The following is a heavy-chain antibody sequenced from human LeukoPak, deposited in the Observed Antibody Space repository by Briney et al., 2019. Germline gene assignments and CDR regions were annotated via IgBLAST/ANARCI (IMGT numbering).Heavy chain of an antibody. Sequence: GGSLRLSCAASRFPFGIYWMSWVRQAPGKALEWVANINQDGSETYYVDSVEGRFTISRDNTKNSLYLQLNSLRAEDTALYYCARAASTGTVDYWGQGTLVTVSS. D-gene: IGHD6-13*01. CDR2: INQDGSET. V-gene: IGHV3-7*01. J-gene: IGHJ4*02. CDR3: ARAASTGTVDY. CDR1: RFPFGIYW.